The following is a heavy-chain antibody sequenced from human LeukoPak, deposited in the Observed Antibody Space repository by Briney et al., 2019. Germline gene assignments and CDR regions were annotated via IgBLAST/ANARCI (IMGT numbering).Heavy chain of an antibody. CDR1: GFTFSTYS. CDR2: ISGSGNST. Sequence: GGSLRLSCAASGFTFSTYSMNWGRQAPGKGLEWVSGISGSGNSTYYADSVKGRFTISRDNSKNTLYLQMNSLRAEDTAVYYCAKNADYGDYRNWFDPWGQGTLVTVSS. D-gene: IGHD4-17*01. V-gene: IGHV3-23*01. J-gene: IGHJ5*02. CDR3: AKNADYGDYRNWFDP.